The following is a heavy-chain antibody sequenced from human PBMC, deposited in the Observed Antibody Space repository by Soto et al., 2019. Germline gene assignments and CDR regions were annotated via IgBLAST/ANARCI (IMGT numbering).Heavy chain of an antibody. J-gene: IGHJ4*02. D-gene: IGHD3-22*01. CDR3: AMSNSNDLYYHFES. Sequence: PGGSLRLSCVASGFNFDEYAMHWVRQPPGKGLEWVSGINWNSDTAGYADSVKGRFTVSRDNAKGSLLLQMSSLGPEDTAVYFCAMSNSNDLYYHFESWGQGTPVTVS. V-gene: IGHV3-9*01. CDR2: INWNSDTA. CDR1: GFNFDEYA.